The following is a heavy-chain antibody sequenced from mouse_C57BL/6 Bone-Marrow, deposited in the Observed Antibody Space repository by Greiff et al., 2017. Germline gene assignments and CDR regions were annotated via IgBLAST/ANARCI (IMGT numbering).Heavy chain of an antibody. D-gene: IGHD1-1*01. CDR1: GFNIKDDY. Sequence: VQLQQSGAELVRPGASVKLSCTASGFNIKDDYMHWVKQRPEQGLEWIGWIDPENGDTEYASKFQGKATITADTSSNTAYLQLSSLTSEDTAVYYCTPITTVVGGWYFDVWGTGTTVTVSS. CDR3: TPITTVVGGWYFDV. CDR2: IDPENGDT. V-gene: IGHV14-4*01. J-gene: IGHJ1*03.